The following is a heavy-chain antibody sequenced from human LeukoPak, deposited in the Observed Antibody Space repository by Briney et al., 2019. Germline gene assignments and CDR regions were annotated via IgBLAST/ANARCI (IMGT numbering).Heavy chain of an antibody. V-gene: IGHV1-69*05. Sequence: SVKVSCKASGGTFSSYAISWVRQAPGQGLEWMGRIIPIFGTANYAQKFQGRVTITTDESTSTAYMELSSLRSEDTAVYYCARGPGMPGSSFDYWGQGTLVTVSS. CDR1: GGTFSSYA. D-gene: IGHD1-26*01. CDR3: ARGPGMPGSSFDY. CDR2: IIPIFGTA. J-gene: IGHJ4*02.